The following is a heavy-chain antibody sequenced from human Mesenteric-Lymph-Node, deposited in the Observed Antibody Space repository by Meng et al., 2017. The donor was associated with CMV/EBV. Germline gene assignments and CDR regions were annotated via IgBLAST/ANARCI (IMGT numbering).Heavy chain of an antibody. D-gene: IGHD1-20*01. CDR2: ISSSSSYI. J-gene: IGHJ6*02. CDR1: GFTFSSYS. V-gene: IGHV3-21*01. CDR3: ARTRYNWNYYDYYGMDV. Sequence: GGPLRLSCAASGFTFSSYSMNWVRQAPGKGLEWVSSISSSSSYIYYADSVKGRFTISRDNAKNSLYLQMNSLRAEDTAVYYCARTRYNWNYYDYYGMDVWGQGTTVTVSS.